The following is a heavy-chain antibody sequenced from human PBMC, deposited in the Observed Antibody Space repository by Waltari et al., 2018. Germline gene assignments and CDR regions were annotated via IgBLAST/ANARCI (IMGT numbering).Heavy chain of an antibody. CDR1: GYSISSGYY. Sequence: QVQLQESGPGLVKPSETLSLTCAVSGYSISSGYYWGWIRQPPGKGLEWIGSIYHSGSTYYTPSLKSRVTISVDTSKNQFSLKLSSVTAADTAVYYCARDRGLSCGGDCYDAFDIWGQGTMVTVSS. D-gene: IGHD2-21*01. V-gene: IGHV4-38-2*02. CDR2: IYHSGST. CDR3: ARDRGLSCGGDCYDAFDI. J-gene: IGHJ3*02.